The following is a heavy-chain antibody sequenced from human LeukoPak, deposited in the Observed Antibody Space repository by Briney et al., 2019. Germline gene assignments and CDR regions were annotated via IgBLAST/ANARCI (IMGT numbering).Heavy chain of an antibody. CDR2: IYYTGST. CDR1: GGSISSSSYY. V-gene: IGHV4-39*07. D-gene: IGHD3-22*01. CDR3: ARATWLPVGLYYYDSSGYYYYFDY. J-gene: IGHJ4*02. Sequence: SETLSLTCTVSGGSISSSSYYWGWIRQPPGKGLERIGSIYYTGSTYYNPSLKSRVTISVDTSKNQFSLKLSSVTAADTAVYYCARATWLPVGLYYYDSSGYYYYFDYWGQGTLVTVSS.